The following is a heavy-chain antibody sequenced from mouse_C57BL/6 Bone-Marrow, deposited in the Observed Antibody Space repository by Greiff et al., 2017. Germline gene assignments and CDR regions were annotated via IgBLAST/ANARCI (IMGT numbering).Heavy chain of an antibody. V-gene: IGHV1-81*01. CDR2: IYPRSGNT. Sequence: QVQLQQSGAELARPGASVKLSCKASGYTFTSYGISWVKQRTGQGLEWIGEIYPRSGNTYYNEKFKGKATLTADKSSSTAYMELRSLTSEDSAVYFCARNGDYGSRGDYWGQGTTLTVSS. CDR1: GYTFTSYG. D-gene: IGHD1-1*01. J-gene: IGHJ2*01. CDR3: ARNGDYGSRGDY.